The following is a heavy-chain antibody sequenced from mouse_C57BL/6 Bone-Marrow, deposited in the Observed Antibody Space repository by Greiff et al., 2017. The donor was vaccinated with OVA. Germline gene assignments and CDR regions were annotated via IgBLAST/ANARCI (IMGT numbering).Heavy chain of an antibody. J-gene: IGHJ3*01. CDR2: IDPSDSYT. V-gene: IGHV1-59*01. Sequence: VQLQQPGAELVRPGTSVKLSCKASGYTFTSYWMHWVKQRPGQGLEWIGVIDPSDSYTNYNQKFKGKATLTVDTSSSTAYMQLSSLTSEDSAVYYCARSLFSTTVVAEAYWGQGTLVTVSA. CDR3: ARSLFSTTVVAEAY. CDR1: GYTFTSYW. D-gene: IGHD1-1*01.